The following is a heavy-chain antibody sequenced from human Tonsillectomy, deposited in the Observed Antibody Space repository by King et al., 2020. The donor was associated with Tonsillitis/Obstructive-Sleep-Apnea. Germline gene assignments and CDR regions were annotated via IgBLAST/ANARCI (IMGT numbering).Heavy chain of an antibody. V-gene: IGHV3-43*02. CDR3: AKDIRSLDYGGNSMAIDY. CDR2: ISGDGGST. CDR1: GFTFDDYA. J-gene: IGHJ4*02. D-gene: IGHD4-23*01. Sequence: QLVQSGGGVVQPGGSLRLSCAASGFTFDDYAMHWVRQAPGKGLEWVSLISGDGGSTYYADSVKGRFTISRDNSKNSLYLQMNSLRTEDTALYYCAKDIRSLDYGGNSMAIDYGGQGTLVTDSS.